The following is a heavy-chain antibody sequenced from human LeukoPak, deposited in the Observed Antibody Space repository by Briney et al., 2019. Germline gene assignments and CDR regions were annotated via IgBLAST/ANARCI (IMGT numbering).Heavy chain of an antibody. D-gene: IGHD3-22*01. CDR3: AKTNGYYSD. V-gene: IGHV3-23*01. Sequence: GGSLRLSCAASGFTFSNYGMNWVRQAPGKGLEWVSGISGSGGTTYYADSVKGRFTISRDNSKNSLSLLVSSLRAEDTAVYYCAKTNGYYSDWGQGTLVTVSS. CDR2: ISGSGGTT. J-gene: IGHJ4*02. CDR1: GFTFSNYG.